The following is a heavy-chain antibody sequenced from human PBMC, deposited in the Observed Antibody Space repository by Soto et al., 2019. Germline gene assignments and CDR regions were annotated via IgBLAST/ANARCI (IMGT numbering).Heavy chain of an antibody. J-gene: IGHJ4*02. D-gene: IGHD3-3*02. CDR2: IYWDDDK. CDR1: GFSLSTSGVG. CDR3: ARGISPVHFDY. Sequence: QITLKESGPTLVKPTQTLTLTCTFSGFSLSTSGVGVGWIRQPPGKALEWLALIYWDDDKPYSPSLKSRLTITKDTSKNQVVLTMTNMDPVDTATYYCARGISPVHFDYWGQGTLVTVSS. V-gene: IGHV2-5*02.